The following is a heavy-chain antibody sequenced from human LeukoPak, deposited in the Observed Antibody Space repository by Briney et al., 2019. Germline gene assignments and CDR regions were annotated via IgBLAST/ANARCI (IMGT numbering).Heavy chain of an antibody. D-gene: IGHD1-20*01. Sequence: ASLTVSCKASGYTFTGYSLHWVRQAPGQGLEWMAWINPDSGATKYAQKFQDRITMTRDTSINTAYMELTRLTSDDTAVYYCARSRYNWNANWFDPWGQGSLVSVSS. J-gene: IGHJ5*02. V-gene: IGHV1-2*02. CDR2: INPDSGAT. CDR1: GYTFTGYS. CDR3: ARSRYNWNANWFDP.